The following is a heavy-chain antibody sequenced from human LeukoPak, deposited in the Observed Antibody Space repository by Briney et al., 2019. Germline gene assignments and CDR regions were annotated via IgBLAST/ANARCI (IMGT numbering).Heavy chain of an antibody. CDR3: ARDPAYYYGSGGGDDAFDI. CDR2: ISAYNGNT. J-gene: IGHJ3*02. V-gene: IGHV1-18*01. CDR1: GYTFTSYG. Sequence: GASVKVSCKASGYTFTSYGISWVRQAPGQGLEWMGWISAYNGNTNYAQKLQGRVTMTTDTSTSTAYMELRSLRSDDTAVYCCARDPAYYYGSGGGDDAFDIWGQGTMVTVSS. D-gene: IGHD3-10*01.